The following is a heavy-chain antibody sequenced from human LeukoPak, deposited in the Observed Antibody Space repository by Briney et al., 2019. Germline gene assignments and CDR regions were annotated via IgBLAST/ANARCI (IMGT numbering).Heavy chain of an antibody. CDR1: GGSFSSYY. CDR3: ARHGSRFSSPLNY. V-gene: IGHV4-34*01. J-gene: IGHJ4*02. CDR2: INHSGST. D-gene: IGHD5-24*01. Sequence: PSETLSLTCAVYGGSFSSYYLTWIRQPPGKGLEWIGEINHSGSTNYNPSLKSRVTISVDTSKNQFSLKPSSVTAADTAVYYCARHGSRFSSPLNYWGQGTLVTVSS.